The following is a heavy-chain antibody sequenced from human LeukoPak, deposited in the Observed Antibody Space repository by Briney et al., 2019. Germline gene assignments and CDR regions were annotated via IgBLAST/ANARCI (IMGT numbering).Heavy chain of an antibody. V-gene: IGHV1-18*01. CDR3: ARGCSSISCYVGFAN. CDR2: TSGHNGDT. CDR1: GYSLSTFG. J-gene: IGHJ4*02. Sequence: ASVRVSCKASGYSLSTFGFNWVREAPGKGLEWMGWTSGHNGDTNYAQNVQGRVTMTIDTSTSTAYMELRSLKSDDTSIYYCARGCSSISCYVGFANWGEGTLVTVSS. D-gene: IGHD2-2*01.